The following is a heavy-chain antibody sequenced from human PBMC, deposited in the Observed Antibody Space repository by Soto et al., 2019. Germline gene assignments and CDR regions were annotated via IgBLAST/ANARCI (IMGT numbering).Heavy chain of an antibody. V-gene: IGHV3-7*03. D-gene: IGHD5-18*01. CDR3: VRDYRVSYGYGPFDY. CDR2: IKQDVGEK. CDR1: GFTFSSYW. J-gene: IGHJ4*02. Sequence: EVQLAESGGGLVQPGGSLRLSCAASGFTFSSYWMSWVRQAPGKGLEWVANIKQDVGEKYYVDSVKGRFTISRDNAKNSLYLQMNSLRGDDTAVYSCVRDYRVSYGYGPFDYWGQGTLVTVSS.